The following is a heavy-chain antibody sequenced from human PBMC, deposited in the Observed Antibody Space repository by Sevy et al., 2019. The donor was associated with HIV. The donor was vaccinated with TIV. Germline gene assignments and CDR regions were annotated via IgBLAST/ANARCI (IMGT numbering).Heavy chain of an antibody. CDR2: VHWTNDR. Sequence: SGPTLVKPTQTLTLTCTCSGFSVDADGVAVHWIRQPPGKALEWLSFVHWTNDRRYSPSLNNRLTITKDTSKNQVVLVMPNMGPVDTATYYCAHTIGHHDDFFDYWGQGILVTVSS. CDR3: AHTIGHHDDFFDY. J-gene: IGHJ4*02. CDR1: GFSVDADGVA. V-gene: IGHV2-5*01. D-gene: IGHD4-17*01.